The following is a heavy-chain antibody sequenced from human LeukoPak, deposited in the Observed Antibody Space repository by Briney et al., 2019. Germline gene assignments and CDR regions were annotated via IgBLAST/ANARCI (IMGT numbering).Heavy chain of an antibody. V-gene: IGHV3-30*04. J-gene: IGHJ4*02. Sequence: GGSLRLSCAASGFTFSSYAMHWVRQAPGKGLEWVAVISYDGSNKYYADSVKGRFTISRDNSKNTLYLQMNSLRAEDTAVYYCARGYCTNGVCPGSPFDYWGQGTLVTVSS. CDR2: ISYDGSNK. D-gene: IGHD2-8*01. CDR3: ARGYCTNGVCPGSPFDY. CDR1: GFTFSSYA.